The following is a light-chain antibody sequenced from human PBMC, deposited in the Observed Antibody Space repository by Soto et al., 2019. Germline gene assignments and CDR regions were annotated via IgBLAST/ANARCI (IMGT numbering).Light chain of an antibody. Sequence: EIVLTQSPGTLSLSPGERATLSCRARQFVSFNYLTWFQQQPGQAPRLLIYAASSRATGVPDRFSGGGSGTDFTLTINRLEPEDFAVYYCQQYGTSFTFGPGTKV. V-gene: IGKV3-20*01. CDR3: QQYGTSFT. CDR1: QFVSFNY. J-gene: IGKJ3*01. CDR2: AAS.